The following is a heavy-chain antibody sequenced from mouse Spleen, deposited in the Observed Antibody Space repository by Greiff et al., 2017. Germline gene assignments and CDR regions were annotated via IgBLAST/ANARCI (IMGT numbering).Heavy chain of an antibody. CDR2: LYPGCGTT. Sequence: VQLQQSGAELVRPGASVKLSCPASGYTFTDSYLNWVKQRPGQGLAWIARLYPGCGTTYYNEKFQGKATLTAEQSSSTAYMQLSSLTSEDSAVYVWARGGQRDDPPGCAYWGQGTLVTVAA. CDR3: ARGGQRDDPPGCAY. J-gene: IGHJ3*01. V-gene: IGHV1-76*01. CDR1: GYTFTDSY. D-gene: IGHD2-14*01.